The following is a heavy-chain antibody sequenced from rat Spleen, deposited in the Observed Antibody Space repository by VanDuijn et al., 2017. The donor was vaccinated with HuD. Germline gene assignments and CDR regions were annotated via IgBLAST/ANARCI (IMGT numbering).Heavy chain of an antibody. Sequence: EVQLVESGGGLVQPGRSLKLSCAASGFTFSDYGMDWIRQAPGKGLEWVAYIRSNSGTIHYADTVEGRFTISRDNAKNTLYLQMDSLRSEDTATYYCATLEFGAQAYNWFAYWGQGTLVTVSS. CDR3: ATLEFGAQAYNWFAY. V-gene: IGHV5-34*01. CDR1: GFTFSDYG. D-gene: IGHD4-3*01. CDR2: IRSNSGTI. J-gene: IGHJ3*01.